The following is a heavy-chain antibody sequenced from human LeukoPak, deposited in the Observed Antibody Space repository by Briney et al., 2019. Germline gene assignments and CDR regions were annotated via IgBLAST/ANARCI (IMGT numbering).Heavy chain of an antibody. CDR2: ITGSGGST. V-gene: IGHV3-23*01. CDR3: AKSGYSTKGDFDY. J-gene: IGHJ4*02. CDR1: GFTFSSYA. Sequence: PGGSLRLSCAASGFTFSSYAMSWVRQAPGKGLEWVSAITGSGGSTYYADSVKGRFTISRDNSKNTLYVQMNSLRAEDTAVYYCAKSGYSTKGDFDYWGQETLVTVSS. D-gene: IGHD6-13*01.